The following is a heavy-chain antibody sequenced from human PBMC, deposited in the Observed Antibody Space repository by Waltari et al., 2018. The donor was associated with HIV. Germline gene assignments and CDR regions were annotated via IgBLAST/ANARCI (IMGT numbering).Heavy chain of an antibody. CDR2: IYHSGST. V-gene: IGHV4-38-2*02. CDR1: GYSISSGYY. D-gene: IGHD3-10*01. J-gene: IGHJ4*02. CDR3: AREGGEGQHGVDY. Sequence: QVQLQESGPGLVKPSETLSLTCTVSGYSISSGYYWGWIRQPPGKGLEWIGSIYHSGSTYYNPSLKSRVTISVDTSKNQFSLKLSSVTAADTAVYYCAREGGEGQHGVDYWGQGTLVTVSS.